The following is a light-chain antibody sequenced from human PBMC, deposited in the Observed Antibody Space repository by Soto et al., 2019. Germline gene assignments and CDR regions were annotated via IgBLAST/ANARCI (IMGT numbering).Light chain of an antibody. J-gene: IGKJ4*01. Sequence: DIQMNQSLSYIFASVGNIFNLTCSASQGIRSWVAWYQQKPGKAPKLLIYATSSLQSGVPSRVSGSGSGTDCTRTSSSLKPEDVATYYGQQANSFPLTFGGGTKVEIK. CDR3: QQANSFPLT. CDR1: QGIRSW. CDR2: ATS. V-gene: IGKV1-12*01.